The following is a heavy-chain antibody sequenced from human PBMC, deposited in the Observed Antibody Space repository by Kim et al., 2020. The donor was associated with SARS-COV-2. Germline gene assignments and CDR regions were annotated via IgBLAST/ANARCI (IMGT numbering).Heavy chain of an antibody. D-gene: IGHD3-22*01. J-gene: IGHJ4*02. V-gene: IGHV3-30-3*01. CDR3: ARVFVGPYYYDLNFVAGKHCLDY. CDR2: ISYDGSNK. CDR1: GFTFSSYA. Sequence: GGSLRLSCAASGFTFSSYAMHWVRQAPGKGLEWVAVISYDGSNKYYADSVKGRFTISRDNTKNTLYLQMNSLRAEDTAVYYCARVFVGPYYYDLNFVAGKHCLDYWGQGTLVTVSS.